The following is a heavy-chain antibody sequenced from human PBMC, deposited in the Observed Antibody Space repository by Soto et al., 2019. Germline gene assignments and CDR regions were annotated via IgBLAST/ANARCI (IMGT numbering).Heavy chain of an antibody. CDR3: ARSILWWPRGVDWFDP. Sequence: SETLSLTCSVSGGSISSSSYFWGWIRQPPGKGLEWIGEINHSGSTNYNPSLKSRVTISVDTSKNQFSLKLSSVTAADTAVYYCARSILWWPRGVDWFDPWGQGTLVTVSS. J-gene: IGHJ5*02. V-gene: IGHV4-39*07. CDR1: GGSISSSSYF. D-gene: IGHD2-21*01. CDR2: INHSGST.